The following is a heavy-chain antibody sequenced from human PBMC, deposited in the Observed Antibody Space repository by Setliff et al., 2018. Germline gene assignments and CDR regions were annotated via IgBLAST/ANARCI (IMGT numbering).Heavy chain of an antibody. Sequence: PGGSLRLSCAASGFTFSSYNMNWVRQAPGKGLEWVSSITSNSNYIYYADSVKGRFTISRDNAKNSLYLQMNSLRAEDTAVYYCVRDTTSGWMLTNWGQGTLVTVSS. J-gene: IGHJ4*02. D-gene: IGHD6-25*01. CDR1: GFTFSSYN. V-gene: IGHV3-21*01. CDR3: VRDTTSGWMLTN. CDR2: ITSNSNYI.